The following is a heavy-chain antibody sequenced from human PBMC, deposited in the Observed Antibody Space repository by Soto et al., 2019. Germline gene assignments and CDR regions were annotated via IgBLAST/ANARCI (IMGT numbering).Heavy chain of an antibody. V-gene: IGHV1-18*01. J-gene: IGHJ5*02. CDR2: INTYNGST. CDR3: ARGSTIVRGAPSWFDP. Sequence: ASVKVSCKAAGNTFTSFGISWVRQAPGQGLEWMGRINTYNGSTNYTQKLQGRVTITVDKSTTTAYMELSSLRSDDTAVYYCARGSTIVRGAPSWFDPWGQGTLVTVSS. CDR1: GNTFTSFG. D-gene: IGHD3-10*01.